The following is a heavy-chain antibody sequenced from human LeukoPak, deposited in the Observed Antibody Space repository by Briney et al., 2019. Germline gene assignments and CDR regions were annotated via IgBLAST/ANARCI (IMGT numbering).Heavy chain of an antibody. J-gene: IGHJ5*02. CDR3: ARDLDYGDYHWFNP. CDR1: GFTFSSYS. D-gene: IGHD4-17*01. V-gene: IGHV3-21*01. Sequence: PGGSLRLSCAASGFTFSSYSMNWVRQAPGKGLEWVSSISSSSSYIYYADSVKSRFTISRDNAKNSLYRQMNSLRAEDRAGYYCARDLDYGDYHWFNPGGQGTVVTFSS. CDR2: ISSSSSYI.